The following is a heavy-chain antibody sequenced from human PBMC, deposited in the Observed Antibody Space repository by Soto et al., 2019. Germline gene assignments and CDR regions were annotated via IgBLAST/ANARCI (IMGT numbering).Heavy chain of an antibody. CDR3: ARHLRNHDFWSGYPRGVDY. Sequence: SETLSLTCTVSGGSISSYYWSWIRQPPGKGLEWIGYIYYSGSTNYNPSLKSRVTISVDTSKNQFSLKLSSVTAADTAVYYCARHLRNHDFWSGYPRGVDYWGQGTLVTVSS. J-gene: IGHJ4*02. V-gene: IGHV4-59*08. D-gene: IGHD3-3*01. CDR2: IYYSGST. CDR1: GGSISSYY.